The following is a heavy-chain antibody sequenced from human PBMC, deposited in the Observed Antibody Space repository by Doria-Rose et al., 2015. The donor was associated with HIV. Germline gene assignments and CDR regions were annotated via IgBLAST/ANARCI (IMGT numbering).Heavy chain of an antibody. Sequence: QVQLVQSGPVLVKPTETLTLTCTVSGVSLSSPGMGVSWIRQPPGKALGWLANIFSDDERSYKTSLKSRLTISRGTSKSQVVLTMTYMDPVDTATYYCARIKSSRWYHKYYFDFWGQGTLVIVSA. J-gene: IGHJ4*02. CDR3: ARIKSSRWYHKYYFDF. CDR2: IFSDDER. V-gene: IGHV2-26*01. D-gene: IGHD6-13*01. CDR1: GVSLSSPGMG.